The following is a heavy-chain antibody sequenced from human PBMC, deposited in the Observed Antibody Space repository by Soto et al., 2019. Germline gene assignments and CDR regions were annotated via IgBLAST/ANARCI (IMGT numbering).Heavy chain of an antibody. Sequence: SETLSLTCTVSGGSVSSGSYYWSWIRQPPGKGLEWIGYIYYTGSTNYNPSLKSRVTISVDTSKNQFSLKLSSVTAADTAVYYCARVVWGGGYDTYYFDYWGQGTLVTVSS. D-gene: IGHD5-12*01. CDR1: GGSVSSGSYY. CDR3: ARVVWGGGYDTYYFDY. V-gene: IGHV4-61*01. CDR2: IYYTGST. J-gene: IGHJ4*02.